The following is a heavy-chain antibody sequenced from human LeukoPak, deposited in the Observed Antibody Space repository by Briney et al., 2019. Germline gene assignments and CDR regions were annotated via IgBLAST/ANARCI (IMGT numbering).Heavy chain of an antibody. CDR1: GYTFTGYY. J-gene: IGHJ4*02. D-gene: IGHD3-9*01. V-gene: IGHV1-2*02. CDR2: INPNSGGT. CDR3: ARARGYFDWLPPFDY. Sequence: GASVKVSCKAPGYTFTGYYMHWVRQAPGQGLEWMGWINPNSGGTNYAQKFQGRVTMTRDTSISTAYMELSRLRSDDTAVYYCARARGYFDWLPPFDYWGQGTLVTVSS.